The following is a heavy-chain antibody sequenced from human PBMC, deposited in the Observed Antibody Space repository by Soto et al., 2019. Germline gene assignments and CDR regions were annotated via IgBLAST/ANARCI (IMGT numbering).Heavy chain of an antibody. CDR1: VLTFSRVS. J-gene: IGHJ4*02. CDR3: ARVAD. Sequence: CGSPLLVCETPVLTFSRVSMTGVRQVPGKGLEWVASISSGSSDTWYADSVKGRFIISRDNAQNSPFLQINTLRAEDTAMYYCARVADWGPGTQVTVSS. CDR2: ISSGSSDT. V-gene: IGHV3-21*01.